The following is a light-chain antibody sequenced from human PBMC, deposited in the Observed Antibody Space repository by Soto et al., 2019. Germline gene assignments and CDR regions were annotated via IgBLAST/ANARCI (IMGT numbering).Light chain of an antibody. CDR3: KQYNSWPWT. J-gene: IGKJ1*01. CDR2: GAS. Sequence: EIVMTQSPATLSVSPGEGATLSCRASQSVSSNLAWYQQKPGPAPRLLIYGASARATRIPARFSGSGSGTEFTLTISSLQSEDFAIYYCKQYNSWPWTFGQGTNVEIK. CDR1: QSVSSN. V-gene: IGKV3-15*01.